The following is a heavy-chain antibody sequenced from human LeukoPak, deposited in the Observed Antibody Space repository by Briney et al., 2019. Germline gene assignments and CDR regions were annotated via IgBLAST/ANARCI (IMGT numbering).Heavy chain of an antibody. CDR3: ARGNDILTGYPDY. J-gene: IGHJ4*02. D-gene: IGHD3-9*01. Sequence: GGSLRLSCAASGFTFSSYEMNWVRQAPGKGLEWVSYISSSGSTIYYADSVKGRFTISRDNAKNSLYLQMNSLRAEDTAVYYCARGNDILTGYPDYWGQGTLVTVSS. V-gene: IGHV3-48*03. CDR1: GFTFSSYE. CDR2: ISSSGSTI.